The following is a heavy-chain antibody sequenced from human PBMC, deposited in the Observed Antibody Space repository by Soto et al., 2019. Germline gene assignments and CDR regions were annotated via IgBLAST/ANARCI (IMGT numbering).Heavy chain of an antibody. CDR2: ISSSSSTI. Sequence: EVQLVESGGGLVQPGGSLRLSCAASGFTFSSYSMNWVRQAPGKGLEWVSYISSSSSTIYYADSVKGRFTISRDNAKNTLYLQMNSLRAEDTAVYYCARDAPVGYGSGSHTPRYFDLWGRGTLVTVSS. J-gene: IGHJ2*01. CDR3: ARDAPVGYGSGSHTPRYFDL. D-gene: IGHD3-10*01. V-gene: IGHV3-48*01. CDR1: GFTFSSYS.